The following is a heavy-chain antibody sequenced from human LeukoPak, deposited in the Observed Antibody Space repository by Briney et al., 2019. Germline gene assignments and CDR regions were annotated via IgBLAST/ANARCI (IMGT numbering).Heavy chain of an antibody. Sequence: CGSLTHSCAASGFTFRSYAMNWVRQAPARGLDGVSAISGSGYYANYADSVKGRFTISRDNSKNTLYLQMNSLRAEDTAVYSCAKTAVPGTRHSDYWGRGTLVSVSS. CDR1: GFTFRSYA. J-gene: IGHJ4*02. V-gene: IGHV3-23*01. D-gene: IGHD6-19*01. CDR3: AKTAVPGTRHSDY. CDR2: ISGSGYYA.